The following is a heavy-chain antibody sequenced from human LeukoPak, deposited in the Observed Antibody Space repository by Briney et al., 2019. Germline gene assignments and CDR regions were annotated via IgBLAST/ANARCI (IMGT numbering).Heavy chain of an antibody. CDR1: GFTFSSYA. J-gene: IGHJ4*02. CDR2: ISYDGSNK. Sequence: PGRSLRLSCAASGFTFSSYAMHWVRQAPGKGLEWVAVISYDGSNKYYADSVKGRFTISRDNSKNTLYPQMNSLRAEDTAVYYCARDLLVDTAMVTPLGYWGQGTLVTVSS. D-gene: IGHD5-18*01. CDR3: ARDLLVDTAMVTPLGY. V-gene: IGHV3-30*04.